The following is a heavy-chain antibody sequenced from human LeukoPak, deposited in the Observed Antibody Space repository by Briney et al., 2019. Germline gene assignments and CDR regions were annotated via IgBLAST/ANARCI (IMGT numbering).Heavy chain of an antibody. Sequence: ASVKVSCKASGYTFTSSGISWVRQAPGEGLEWMGWISAYNGNTNYAQKLQGRVTMTTDTSTSTAYMELRSLRSDDTAVYYCARADVVPIQLWLVDYWGQGTLVTVSS. CDR3: ARADVVPIQLWLVDY. CDR1: GYTFTSSG. V-gene: IGHV1-18*01. J-gene: IGHJ4*02. CDR2: ISAYNGNT. D-gene: IGHD5-18*01.